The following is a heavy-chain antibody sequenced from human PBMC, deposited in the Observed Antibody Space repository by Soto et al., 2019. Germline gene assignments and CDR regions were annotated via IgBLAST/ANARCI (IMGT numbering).Heavy chain of an antibody. D-gene: IGHD2-21*01. CDR2: LSGSGDNT. V-gene: IGHV3-23*01. CDR1: GFTFSSYS. Sequence: EVRLLESGGGLVQPGASLRLSCTASGFTFSSYSMSWVRQVPGKGLEWVSALSGSGDNTYYADSVKGRFIVSRDNSKNTLFLHMNSLRAEDTAIYYCTKPQCDLVHLGEGTPVTVSS. CDR3: TKPQCDLVH. J-gene: IGHJ4*02.